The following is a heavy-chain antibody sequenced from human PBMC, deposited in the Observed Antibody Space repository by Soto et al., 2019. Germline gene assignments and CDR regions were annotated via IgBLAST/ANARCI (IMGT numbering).Heavy chain of an antibody. CDR2: INHSGST. Sequence: SGTLSLPCAVYGGSFSGYYWSWIRQPPGKGLEWIGEINHSGSTNYNPSLKSRVTISVDTSKNQFSLKLSSVTAADTAVYYCARGRGRAAGYYYYMDVWGKGTTVTV. J-gene: IGHJ6*03. CDR1: GGSFSGYY. CDR3: ARGRGRAAGYYYYMDV. D-gene: IGHD6-13*01. V-gene: IGHV4-34*01.